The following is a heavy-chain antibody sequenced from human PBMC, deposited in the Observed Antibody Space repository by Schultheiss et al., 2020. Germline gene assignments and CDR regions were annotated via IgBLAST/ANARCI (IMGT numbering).Heavy chain of an antibody. Sequence: ASVKVSCKASGYTFTGYYMHWVRQAPGQGLEWMGWINPNSGGTNYAQKFQGRVTMTRDTSISTAYMELSRLRSDDTALYYCAKDIDYDSSGIKDYWGQGTLVTVSS. CDR1: GYTFTGYY. J-gene: IGHJ4*02. V-gene: IGHV1-2*02. D-gene: IGHD3-22*01. CDR3: AKDIDYDSSGIKDY. CDR2: INPNSGGT.